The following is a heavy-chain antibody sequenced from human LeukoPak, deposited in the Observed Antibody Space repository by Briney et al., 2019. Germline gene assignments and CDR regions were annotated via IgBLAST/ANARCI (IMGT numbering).Heavy chain of an antibody. J-gene: IGHJ4*02. CDR3: ARFPTYDSSGYQDFDY. Sequence: IFGTANYAQKFQGRVTITADESTSTAYMELSSLRSEDTAVYYCARFPTYDSSGYQDFDYWGQGTLVTVSS. V-gene: IGHV1-69*01. CDR2: IFGTA. D-gene: IGHD3-22*01.